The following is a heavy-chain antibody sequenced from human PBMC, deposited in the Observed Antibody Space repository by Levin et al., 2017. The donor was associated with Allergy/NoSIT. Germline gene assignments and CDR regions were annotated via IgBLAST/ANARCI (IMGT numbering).Heavy chain of an antibody. CDR2: ISSSSSTI. D-gene: IGHD2-15*01. CDR3: ARGPSMVAATPTPFDI. CDR1: GFTFSSYS. J-gene: IGHJ3*02. Sequence: GGSLRLSCAASGFTFSSYSMNWVRQAPGKRLEWVSYISSSSSTIYYADSVKGRFTISRDNAKNSLYLQMNSLRDEDTAVYYCARGPSMVAATPTPFDIWGQGTMVTVSS. V-gene: IGHV3-48*02.